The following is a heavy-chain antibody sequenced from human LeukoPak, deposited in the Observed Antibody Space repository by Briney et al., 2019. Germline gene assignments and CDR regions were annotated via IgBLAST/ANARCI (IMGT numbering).Heavy chain of an antibody. J-gene: IGHJ4*02. CDR3: ARGEVDGYNYYFDY. CDR1: GGSISSSSYY. V-gene: IGHV4-39*07. Sequence: PSETLSLTCTVSGGSISSSSYYWGWIRQPPGKGLEWIGSIYYSGSTYYNPSLKSRVTISVDTSKNQFSLKLSSVTAADTAVYYCARGEVDGYNYYFDYWGQGTLVTVSS. CDR2: IYYSGST. D-gene: IGHD5-24*01.